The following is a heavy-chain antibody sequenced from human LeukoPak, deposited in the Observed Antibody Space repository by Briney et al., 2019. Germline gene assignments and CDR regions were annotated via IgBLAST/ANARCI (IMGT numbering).Heavy chain of an antibody. CDR2: IDEYGTTI. J-gene: IGHJ4*02. CDR1: GFTFSRYW. CDR3: ATDLSGRQDY. V-gene: IGHV3-74*01. D-gene: IGHD5-12*01. Sequence: PGGSLRLSCAASGFTFSRYWMHWVRQAPGKGLVWVSRIDEYGTTISYADSVKGRFTISRNNAGDTLFLQMNSLRAEDTGVYYCATDLSGRQDYWGQGTLVTVSS.